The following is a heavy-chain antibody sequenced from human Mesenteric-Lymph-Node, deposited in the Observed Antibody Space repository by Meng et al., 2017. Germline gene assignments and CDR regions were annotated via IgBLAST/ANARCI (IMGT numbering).Heavy chain of an antibody. CDR3: AHSLVIGYCSGGSCYSFVGFGY. V-gene: IGHV2-5*01. CDR1: GFSPSTSGVG. Sequence: SGPTLVKPTQTLTLTCTFSGFSPSTSGVGVGWIRQPPGKALEWLALIYWNDDKRYSPSLKSRLTITKDTSKNQVVLTMTNMDPVDTATYYCAHSLVIGYCSGGSCYSFVGFGYWGQGTLVTVSS. J-gene: IGHJ4*02. CDR2: IYWNDDK. D-gene: IGHD2-15*01.